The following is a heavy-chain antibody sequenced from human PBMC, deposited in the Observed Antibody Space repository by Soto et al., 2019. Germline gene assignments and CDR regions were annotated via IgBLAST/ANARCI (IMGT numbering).Heavy chain of an antibody. D-gene: IGHD3-3*01. CDR1: GFTFTSYG. CDR2: IWYDGSNK. V-gene: IGHV3-33*01. CDR3: ERDRRFLAWLEY. Sequence: QMHLVESGGGVVQPGRSLTLSCVASGFTFTSYGIHWVRQAPGKGLEWVAVIWYDGSNKYYGDSVKGRFSSSRDNCKNTVYLQMDSLRAEDTAVYYCERDRRFLAWLEYWGEEPLVSVSS. J-gene: IGHJ4*02.